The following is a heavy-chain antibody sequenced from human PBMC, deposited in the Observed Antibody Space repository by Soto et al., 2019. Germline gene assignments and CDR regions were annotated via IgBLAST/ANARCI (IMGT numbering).Heavy chain of an antibody. CDR3: ARSYYYDSTGYYRTFDY. J-gene: IGHJ4*02. Sequence: GGSLRLSCAASGFTFSSYSMNWVRQAPGKGLEWVSVVGPSGASTFYADSVRGRFTISRDNSENTLYLQMNSLRAADTALYFCARSYYYDSTGYYRTFDYWGPGTLVTVSS. D-gene: IGHD3-22*01. CDR1: GFTFSSYS. V-gene: IGHV3-23*01. CDR2: VGPSGAST.